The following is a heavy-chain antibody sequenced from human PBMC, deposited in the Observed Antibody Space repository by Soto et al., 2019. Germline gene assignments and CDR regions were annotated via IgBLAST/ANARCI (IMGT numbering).Heavy chain of an antibody. D-gene: IGHD6-25*01. CDR1: GGSIRSYY. V-gene: IGHV4-4*07. J-gene: IGHJ6*04. CDR3: AREGASGFGMDV. CDR2: IYTSGTT. Sequence: PSETLSLTCTVSGGSIRSYYWSWIRQPAGKPLEWIGRIYTSGTTNYNPSLKSRVTMSVDTSKNQFSLNLSSVTAADTAVYYCAREGASGFGMDVWGKGTTVTVSS.